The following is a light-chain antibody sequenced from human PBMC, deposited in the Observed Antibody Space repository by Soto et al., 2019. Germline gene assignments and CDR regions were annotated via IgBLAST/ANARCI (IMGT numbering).Light chain of an antibody. V-gene: IGLV2-14*01. CDR1: SSDVGGYNY. CDR2: DVS. Sequence: ALTQSASVSGSPGQSITISCTGSSSDVGGYNYVSWYQQHPGKAPKLMIYDVSNRPSGISDRFSGSKSGNTASLTISGLQAEDEADYYCNSYTSSNTYVFGTGTKVTVL. J-gene: IGLJ1*01. CDR3: NSYTSSNTYV.